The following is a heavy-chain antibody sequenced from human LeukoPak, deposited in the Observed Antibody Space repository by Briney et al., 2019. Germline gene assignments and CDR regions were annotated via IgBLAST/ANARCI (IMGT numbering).Heavy chain of an antibody. V-gene: IGHV3-11*04. CDR2: ISTSGSTI. J-gene: IGHJ3*02. D-gene: IGHD3-10*01. CDR1: GFTFSDYY. Sequence: GGSLRLSCAASGFTFSDYYMTWIRQAPGKGLEWVSYISTSGSTIYYADSVKGRFTISRDNAKNSLYLQMNSLRAEDTAVYYCARDGDYGSGSYSDAFDIWGQGTMVTVSS. CDR3: ARDGDYGSGSYSDAFDI.